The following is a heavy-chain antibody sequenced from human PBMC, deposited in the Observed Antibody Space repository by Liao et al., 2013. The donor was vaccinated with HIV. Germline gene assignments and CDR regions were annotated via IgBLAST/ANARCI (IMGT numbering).Heavy chain of an antibody. J-gene: IGHJ5*02. Sequence: QMQLQQSGPGLVKPSETLSLVCAVSGGSVSSTTYYWSWIRQPPGKGLEWIGYIYYSGSTNYNPSLKSRVTISIDTSKNQFSLKLSSVTAADTAVYYCARSMLLRPNWFDPWGQGTLVTVSS. D-gene: IGHD2-15*01. CDR3: ARSMLLRPNWFDP. V-gene: IGHV4-61*01. CDR2: IYYSGST. CDR1: GGSVSSTTYY.